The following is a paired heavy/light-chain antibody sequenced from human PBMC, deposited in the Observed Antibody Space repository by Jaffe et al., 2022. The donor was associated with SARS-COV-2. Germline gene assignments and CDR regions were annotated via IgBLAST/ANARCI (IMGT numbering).Heavy chain of an antibody. CDR3: ARLPSLVREYQMDV. V-gene: IGHV5-51*01. CDR2: IYPRDSDT. CDR1: GYDFTNFW. D-gene: IGHD3-10*01. Sequence: EVQLVQSGAEVKKPGESVKISCTGSGYDFTNFWIGWVRQMPGKGLEWMGIIYPRDSDTRYSPSFQGQVTISADKSNSTAYLQWSSLKAPDTAMYYCARLPSLVREYQMDVWGNGTAVTVSS. J-gene: IGHJ6*04.
Light chain of an antibody. V-gene: IGLV2-23*01. CDR2: EGS. CDR1: SSDTGNYNP. J-gene: IGLJ1*01. Sequence: QSALTQPASVSGSPGQSITISCTGTSSDTGNYNPISWYQQQPGKAPKVIIYEGSKRPSGVSYRFSGSKSGNTASLTISGLQSEDEADYYCCSYVGTFYTFVFGTGTKVTVL. CDR3: CSYVGTFYTFV.